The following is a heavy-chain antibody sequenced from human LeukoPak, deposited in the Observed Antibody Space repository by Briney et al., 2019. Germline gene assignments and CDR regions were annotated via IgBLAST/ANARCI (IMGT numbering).Heavy chain of an antibody. Sequence: SETLSLTCTVSGGSVSSGSYYWSWIRQPPGKGLEWIGYIYYSGSTNYNPSLKSRVTISGDTSKNQISLKLSSVTAADTAVYYCARSPGFDPWGQGTRVTVSS. CDR1: GGSVSSGSYY. J-gene: IGHJ5*02. V-gene: IGHV4-61*01. CDR3: ARSPGFDP. CDR2: IYYSGST.